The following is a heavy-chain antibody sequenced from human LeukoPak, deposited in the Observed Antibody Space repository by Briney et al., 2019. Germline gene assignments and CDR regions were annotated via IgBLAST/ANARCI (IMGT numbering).Heavy chain of an antibody. CDR2: IYYSGST. CDR1: GGSVSSGSYY. V-gene: IGHV4-61*01. D-gene: IGHD1-1*01. J-gene: IGHJ4*02. CDR3: ARGRGPGYFGY. Sequence: PSETLSLTCTVSGGSVSSGSYYWSWIRQPPGKGLEWIGYIYYSGSTNYNPSLKSRVTISVDTSKNQFSLKLSSVTAADTAVYYCARGRGPGYFGYWGQGTLVTVSS.